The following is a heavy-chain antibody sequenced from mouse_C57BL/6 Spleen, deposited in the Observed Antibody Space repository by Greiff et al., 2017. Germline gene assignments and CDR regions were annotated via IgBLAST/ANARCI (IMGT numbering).Heavy chain of an antibody. CDR1: GYAFSSSW. J-gene: IGHJ4*01. D-gene: IGHD1-1*01. Sequence: QVQLKQSGPELVKPGASVKISCKASGYAFSSSWMNWVKQRPGQGLEWIGRIYPDDGDTNYNGKFKGKATLTADKSSSTDYMQLSSQTSEDSAVYFCYSPTVTRAMDYWGQGTSVTVSS. V-gene: IGHV1-82*01. CDR2: IYPDDGDT. CDR3: YSPTVTRAMDY.